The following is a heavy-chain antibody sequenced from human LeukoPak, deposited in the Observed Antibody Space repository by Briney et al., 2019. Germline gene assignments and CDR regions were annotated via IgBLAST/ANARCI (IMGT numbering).Heavy chain of an antibody. CDR1: GGSLSGYY. J-gene: IGHJ4*02. V-gene: IGHV4-34*01. D-gene: IGHD3-16*01. CDR3: ARGEISVGGFDY. CDR2: INHSGST. Sequence: PSETLSLTCAVYGGSLSGYYWSWIRQPPGKGLEWIGEINHSGSTNYNPSLKSRVTISVGTFKNQFSLKLSSVTAADTAVYYCARGEISVGGFDYWGQGTLVTVSS.